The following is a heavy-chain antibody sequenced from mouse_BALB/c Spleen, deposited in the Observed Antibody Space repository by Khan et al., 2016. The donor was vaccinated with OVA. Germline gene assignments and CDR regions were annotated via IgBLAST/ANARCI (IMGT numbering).Heavy chain of an antibody. CDR3: ARSGYGSLVY. D-gene: IGHD1-1*01. J-gene: IGHJ2*01. CDR2: IFPGSGDT. Sequence: QVQLQQSGPELVKPGSSMKMSCRASEYTFTDYVLNWVKQRAGQGLEWIGQIFPGSGDTYYNEKFKVKATLTADKSSNTVYMQLSSLTSEDSAVYFCARSGYGSLVYWGQGTTLTVSS. V-gene: IGHV1-77*01. CDR1: EYTFTDYV.